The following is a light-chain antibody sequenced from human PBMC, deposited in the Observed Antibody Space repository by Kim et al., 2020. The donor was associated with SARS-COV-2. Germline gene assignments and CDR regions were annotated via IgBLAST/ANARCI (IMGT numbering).Light chain of an antibody. Sequence: QSALTQPASVSGSPGQSITISCTGTSSDVGSYNVVSWYQQHPGKAPKLMIYEVSKRPSGVSNRFSGSKSGNTASLTISGLQAEHEADYYCCSYAGSSTYVFGTGTKVTVL. CDR1: SSDVGSYNV. CDR2: EVS. J-gene: IGLJ1*01. CDR3: CSYAGSSTYV. V-gene: IGLV2-23*02.